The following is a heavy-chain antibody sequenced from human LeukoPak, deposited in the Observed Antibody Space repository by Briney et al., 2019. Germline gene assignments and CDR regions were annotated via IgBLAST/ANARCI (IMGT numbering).Heavy chain of an antibody. CDR3: AREVCSGGSCCLDY. D-gene: IGHD2-15*01. CDR2: IIPIFGTA. J-gene: IGHJ4*02. CDR1: GGTFSSYA. Sequence: ASVKVSCKASGGTFSSYAISWVRQAPGQGLEWMGGIIPIFGTANYAQKFQGRVTITADKSTSTAYMELSSLRSEDTAVYYCAREVCSGGSCCLDYWGQGTLVTVSS. V-gene: IGHV1-69*06.